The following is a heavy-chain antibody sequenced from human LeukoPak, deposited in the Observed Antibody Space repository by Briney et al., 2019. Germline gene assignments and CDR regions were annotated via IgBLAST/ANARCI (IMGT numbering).Heavy chain of an antibody. CDR1: GGSFSGYY. CDR2: INHSGST. Sequence: SETLSLTCAVYGGSFSGYYWSWIRQPPGKGLEWIGEINHSGSTNYNPSLKSRVTISVDTSKNQFSLKLSSVTAADTAVYYCARHVRGPYDRPRGWFDPWGQGTLVTVSS. V-gene: IGHV4-34*01. CDR3: ARHVRGPYDRPRGWFDP. D-gene: IGHD3-3*01. J-gene: IGHJ5*02.